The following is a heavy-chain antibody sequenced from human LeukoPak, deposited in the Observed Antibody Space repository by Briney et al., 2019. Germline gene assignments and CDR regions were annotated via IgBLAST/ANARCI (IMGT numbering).Heavy chain of an antibody. J-gene: IGHJ4*02. Sequence: SETLSLTCTVSGGSVSSSDYYWGWIRQPPGKGLEWIGSINYSGNTYYNPSLKSRVTISVDTPKNQFSLKLSSVTAADTAVYYCARSEIAAAALFDYWGQRTLVTVSS. CDR2: INYSGNT. D-gene: IGHD6-13*01. CDR3: ARSEIAAAALFDY. CDR1: GGSVSSSDYY. V-gene: IGHV4-39*07.